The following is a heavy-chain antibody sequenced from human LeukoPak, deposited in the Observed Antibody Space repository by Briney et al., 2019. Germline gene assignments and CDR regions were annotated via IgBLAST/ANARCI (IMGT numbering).Heavy chain of an antibody. V-gene: IGHV4-59*12. CDR2: IYYSGST. CDR1: GGSISSYY. Sequence: PSETLSLTCTVSGGSISSYYWSWIRQSPGKGVEWIGYIYYSGSTNDNPSLKSRATISIDTSKNQFSLKLSSVTAADTAVYYCARGDPVLGYCTNGVCYTRYYYYYYMDVWGKGTTVTVSS. D-gene: IGHD2-8*01. J-gene: IGHJ6*03. CDR3: ARGDPVLGYCTNGVCYTRYYYYYYMDV.